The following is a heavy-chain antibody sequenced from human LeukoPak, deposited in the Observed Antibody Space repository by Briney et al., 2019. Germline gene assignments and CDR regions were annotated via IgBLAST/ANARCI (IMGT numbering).Heavy chain of an antibody. CDR1: GYTFTGYY. V-gene: IGHV1-69*13. Sequence: SVKVSCKASGYTFTGYYMHWVRQAPGQGLEWMGGIIPIFGTANYAQKFQGRVTITADESTSTAYMELSSLRSEDTAVYYCARPYSSSSLGYYGMDVWGQGTTVTVSS. D-gene: IGHD6-6*01. CDR3: ARPYSSSSLGYYGMDV. CDR2: IIPIFGTA. J-gene: IGHJ6*02.